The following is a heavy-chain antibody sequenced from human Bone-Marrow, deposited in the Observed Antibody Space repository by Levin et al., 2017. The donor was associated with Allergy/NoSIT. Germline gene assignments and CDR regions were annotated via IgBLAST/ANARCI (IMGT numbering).Heavy chain of an antibody. V-gene: IGHV1-18*01. CDR3: AREGYGDRYYYYGMDV. D-gene: IGHD4-17*01. CDR1: GYTFTSYG. J-gene: IGHJ6*02. Sequence: ASVKVSCKASGYTFTSYGISWVRQAPGQGLEWMGWISAYNGNTNYAQKLQGRVTMTTDTSTSTAYMELRSLRSDDTAVYYCAREGYGDRYYYYGMDVWGQGTTVTVSS. CDR2: ISAYNGNT.